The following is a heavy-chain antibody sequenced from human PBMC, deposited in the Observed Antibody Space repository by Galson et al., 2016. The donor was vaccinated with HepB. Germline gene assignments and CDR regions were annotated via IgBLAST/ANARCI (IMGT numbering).Heavy chain of an antibody. D-gene: IGHD2-21*02. CDR2: ISGSGGST. Sequence: SLRLSCAASGFTFSSYAMSWVRQAPGKGLEWVSGISGSGGSTYYADSVKGRFTISRDNSKNTLFLQMNSLRAEDTAVYYCARGAGTVMTVIYFDYWGQGALVTVSS. CDR3: ARGAGTVMTVIYFDY. J-gene: IGHJ4*02. V-gene: IGHV3-23*01. CDR1: GFTFSSYA.